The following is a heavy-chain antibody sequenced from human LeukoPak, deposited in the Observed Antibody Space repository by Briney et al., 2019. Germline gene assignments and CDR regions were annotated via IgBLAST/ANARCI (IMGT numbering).Heavy chain of an antibody. CDR1: GFTFPTYA. CDR3: ARGRVQPDY. V-gene: IGHV3-23*01. D-gene: IGHD6-6*01. J-gene: IGHJ4*02. Sequence: TGGSLRLSCAASGFTFPTYAMSWVRQVPGKGLEWVSSISGGGDSTYYADSVKGRFTIFRDNSKNPLSLQMSSLRVEDTAVYYCARGRVQPDYWGQGTLVTVSS. CDR2: ISGGGDST.